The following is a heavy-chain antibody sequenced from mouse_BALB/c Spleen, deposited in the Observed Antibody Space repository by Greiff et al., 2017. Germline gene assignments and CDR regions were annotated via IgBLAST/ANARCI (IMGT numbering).Heavy chain of an antibody. Sequence: QVQLKQSGPGLVQPSQSMSITCTVSGFSLTSYGVHWVRQSPGKGLEWLGVIWSGGSTDYNAAFISRLSISKDNSKSQVFFKMNSLQANDTAIYYCAREGTAAWFAYWGQGTLVTVSA. CDR3: AREGTAAWFAY. J-gene: IGHJ3*01. V-gene: IGHV2-2*02. CDR2: IWSGGST. D-gene: IGHD1-2*01. CDR1: GFSLTSYG.